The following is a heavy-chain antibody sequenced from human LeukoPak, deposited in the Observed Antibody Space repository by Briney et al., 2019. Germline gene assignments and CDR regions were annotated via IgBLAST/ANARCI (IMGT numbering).Heavy chain of an antibody. V-gene: IGHV4-34*01. CDR2: MNQSGST. D-gene: IGHD2-2*01. CDR1: GGSFSGYH. Sequence: SETLSLTCAVYGGSFSGYHWSWIRQPPGKGLEWVGEMNQSGSTNYNPSLKSRVTISIDTSKNQFSLKLSSVTAADTAVYYCARALGSFIVVVPAARGYFDYWGKGNLLTVSS. J-gene: IGHJ4*02. CDR3: ARALGSFIVVVPAARGYFDY.